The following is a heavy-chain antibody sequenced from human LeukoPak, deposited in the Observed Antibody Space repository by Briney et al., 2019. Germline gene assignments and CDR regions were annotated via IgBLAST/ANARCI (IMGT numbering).Heavy chain of an antibody. CDR1: GGTFSSYA. V-gene: IGHV1-69*05. D-gene: IGHD6-6*01. CDR2: IIPIFGTA. Sequence: GASVKVSCKASGGTFSSYAISWVRQAPGQGLEWMGGIIPIFGTANYAQKFPGRVTITTDESTSTAYMELSSLRSEDTAVYYCARDRIAARGVDYYYMDVWGKGTTVTVSS. CDR3: ARDRIAARGVDYYYMDV. J-gene: IGHJ6*03.